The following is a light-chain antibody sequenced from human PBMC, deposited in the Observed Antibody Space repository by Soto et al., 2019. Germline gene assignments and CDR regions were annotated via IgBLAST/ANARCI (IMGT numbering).Light chain of an antibody. V-gene: IGLV1-40*01. CDR1: SSNIGAGYD. CDR2: GDT. J-gene: IGLJ1*01. Sequence: QAVVTQPPSVSGAPGQRVTISCTGSSSNIGAGYDVHWYQQLPGTAPKLIIYGDTNRPSGVPDRFSGSKSGTSASLAITGLQAEDEADYYCQSYDSGLSGSVFGTGTKLTVL. CDR3: QSYDSGLSGSV.